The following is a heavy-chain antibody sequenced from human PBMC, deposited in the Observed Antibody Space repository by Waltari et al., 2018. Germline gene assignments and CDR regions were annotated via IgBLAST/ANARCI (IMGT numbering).Heavy chain of an antibody. CDR1: GFTFNSYA. J-gene: IGHJ3*02. Sequence: EVQLLESGGGLVQPGGSQRLSCAASGFTFNSYAMSWVRQAPGRGVEWVSAMSGSGGGTYYAEFVKGRFTISRDNSKNTVYLQMNSLRAEDTAVYYCAKSRGDSVIYRHDAFDIWGQGTMVTVSS. D-gene: IGHD3-10*01. CDR3: AKSRGDSVIYRHDAFDI. CDR2: MSGSGGGT. V-gene: IGHV3-23*01.